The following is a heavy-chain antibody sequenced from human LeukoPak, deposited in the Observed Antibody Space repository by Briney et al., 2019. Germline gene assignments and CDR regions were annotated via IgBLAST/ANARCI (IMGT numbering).Heavy chain of an antibody. CDR3: ARGFSALVGSGNWFDS. J-gene: IGHJ5*01. V-gene: IGHV4-39*01. CDR1: GGSISSSDHF. CDR2: LYYTGSA. D-gene: IGHD2-15*01. Sequence: PSETLSLTCTVSGGSISSSDHFWGWLRQSPGKGLEWIGSLYYTGSAYYNPSLKSRVTIFVYTSKNQFSLRVTSVTAADTYVYYCARGFSALVGSGNWFDSWGQGTLVTVSS.